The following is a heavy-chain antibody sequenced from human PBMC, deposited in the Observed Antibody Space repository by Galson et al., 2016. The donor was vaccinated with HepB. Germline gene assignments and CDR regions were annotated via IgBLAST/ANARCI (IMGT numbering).Heavy chain of an antibody. D-gene: IGHD6-6*01. CDR2: IYYSRDT. CDR3: ARHVRPHGDSSSKPEYYYYYYGMDV. J-gene: IGHJ6*02. Sequence: SETLSLTCTVSGDPISSITYYWGWIRQPPGKGLEWIATIYYSRDTYYNPSPMSRVTTSVDTSKNQFSLKLTSVTAADTAVYYCARHVRPHGDSSSKPEYYYYYYGMDVWGQGTTVTVSS. CDR1: GDPISSITYY. V-gene: IGHV4-39*01.